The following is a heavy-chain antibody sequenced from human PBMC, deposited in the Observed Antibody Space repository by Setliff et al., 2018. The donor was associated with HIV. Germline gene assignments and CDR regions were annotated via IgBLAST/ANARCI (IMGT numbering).Heavy chain of an antibody. V-gene: IGHV4-34*01. CDR2: MNQSGTT. Sequence: SETLSLTCSVYGTSFSDHYWSWVRQTPGKGLEWIGEMNQSGTTNYNPSLKSRVTMSIDTSERQFSLKLSSVTAADTALYYCARLTRITTAGHWGQGTLVTVSS. D-gene: IGHD6-13*01. CDR3: ARLTRITTAGH. CDR1: GTSFSDHY. J-gene: IGHJ4*02.